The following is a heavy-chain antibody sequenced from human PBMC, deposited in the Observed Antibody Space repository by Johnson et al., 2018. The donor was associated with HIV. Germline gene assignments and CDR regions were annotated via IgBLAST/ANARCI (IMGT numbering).Heavy chain of an antibody. D-gene: IGHD1-26*01. CDR2: ISGSGGST. V-gene: IGHV3-23*04. J-gene: IGHJ3*01. CDR1: GFTFSSYA. Sequence: VQLVESGGGVVQPGRSLRLSCAASGFTFSSYAMHWVRQAPGKGLEWVSAISGSGGSTYYADSVKGRFTISRDNSKNTLYLQMNSLRAEDTAVYYCAKDRSMDDAFDVWGQGTMVTVSS. CDR3: AKDRSMDDAFDV.